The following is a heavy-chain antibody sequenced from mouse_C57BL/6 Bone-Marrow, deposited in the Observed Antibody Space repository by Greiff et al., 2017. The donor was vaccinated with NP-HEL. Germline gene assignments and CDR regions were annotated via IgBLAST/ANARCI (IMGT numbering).Heavy chain of an antibody. CDR2: INPNNGGT. V-gene: IGHV1-26*01. Sequence: EVQLQQSGPELVKPGASVKISCKASGYTFTDYYMNWVKQSHGKSLEWIGDINPNNGGTSYNQKFKGKATLTVDKSSSTAYMELRSLTSEDSAVYYCARSGDGYFDYWGQGTSVTVSS. J-gene: IGHJ4*01. D-gene: IGHD2-3*01. CDR3: ARSGDGYFDY. CDR1: GYTFTDYY.